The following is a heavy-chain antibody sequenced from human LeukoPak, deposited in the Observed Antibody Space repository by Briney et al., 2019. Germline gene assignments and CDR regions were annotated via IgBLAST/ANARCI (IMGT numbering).Heavy chain of an antibody. CDR2: INPNSGGT. CDR3: ARVATGTARIEYYYYMDV. V-gene: IGHV1-2*02. J-gene: IGHJ6*03. D-gene: IGHD1-1*01. CDR1: GYTFTGYY. Sequence: ASLKVSCKASGYTFTGYYMHWVRQAPGQGLEWMGWINPNSGGTNYAQKFQGRVTMTRDTSISTAYMELSRLRSDDTAVYYCARVATGTARIEYYYYMDVWGKGTTVTVSS.